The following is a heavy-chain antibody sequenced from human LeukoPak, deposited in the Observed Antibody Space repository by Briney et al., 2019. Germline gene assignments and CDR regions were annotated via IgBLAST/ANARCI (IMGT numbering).Heavy chain of an antibody. J-gene: IGHJ4*02. CDR3: VKSWSADY. CDR2: INYNGRTI. D-gene: IGHD6-13*01. CDR1: GFALSTSA. Sequence: GGSLRLSCAASGFALSTSAMHWVRQAPVKGLEFLAVINYNGRTIYYANSVKGRFTISRDDSKNTLYLEMGSLKPEDTALYYCVKSWSADYWGQGTLVTVSS. V-gene: IGHV3-64*01.